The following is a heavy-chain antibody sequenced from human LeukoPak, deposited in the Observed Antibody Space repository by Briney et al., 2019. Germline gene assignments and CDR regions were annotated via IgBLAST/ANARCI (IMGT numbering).Heavy chain of an antibody. Sequence: SETLSLTCAVYGGSFSGYYWSWIRQPPGKGLEWIGEINHSGSTNYNPSLKSRVTISVDTSKNQFSLKLSSVTAADTAVYYCASVYYDFWSGYFGYFDYWGQGTLVTVSS. CDR1: GGSFSGYY. D-gene: IGHD3-3*01. CDR3: ASVYYDFWSGYFGYFDY. J-gene: IGHJ4*02. V-gene: IGHV4-34*01. CDR2: INHSGST.